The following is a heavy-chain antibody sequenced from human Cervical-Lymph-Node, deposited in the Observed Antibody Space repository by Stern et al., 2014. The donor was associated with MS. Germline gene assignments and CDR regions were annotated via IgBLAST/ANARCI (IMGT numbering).Heavy chain of an antibody. J-gene: IGHJ4*02. D-gene: IGHD5-24*01. V-gene: IGHV3-7*01. CDR3: AREYN. Sequence: EMQLVESWGGLVQPGGSLTLSCVASGVTFSRYWMSWVRQTPGKGLECVASINPDGSQKNYVDSVKGRFTISRDNAKNSLYLQMNTPRAEDTAIYYCAREYNWGQGTLVTVSS. CDR1: GVTFSRYW. CDR2: INPDGSQK.